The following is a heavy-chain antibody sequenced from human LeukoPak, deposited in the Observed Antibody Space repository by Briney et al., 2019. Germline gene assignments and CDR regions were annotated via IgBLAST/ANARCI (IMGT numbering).Heavy chain of an antibody. CDR1: GGSITYSRYY. V-gene: IGHV4-39*01. CDR3: ARQSGSYGGILDN. J-gene: IGHJ4*02. CDR2: IYYSGST. Sequence: SETLSLTCSVSGGSITYSRYYWGWVRQPPGKGLEWIGGIYYSGSTYYNPSLKSRVTISVDTSRNEFSLRLSSVTAADTALYFCARQSGSYGGILDNWGQGILGTVSS. D-gene: IGHD1-26*01.